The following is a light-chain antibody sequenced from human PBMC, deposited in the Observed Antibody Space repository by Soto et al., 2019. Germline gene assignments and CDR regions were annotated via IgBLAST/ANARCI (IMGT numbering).Light chain of an antibody. J-gene: IGKJ1*01. CDR2: KAS. V-gene: IGKV1-5*03. CDR3: QQYNSLWT. CDR1: QSISTS. Sequence: DIQMTQSPSTLSASVGDSVTITCRASQSISTSLAWYQQKPGKAPKLLIYKASNLKSGVPSRFSGSGSGTEFPLTISSLQPDDFATYYCQQYNSLWTFGQGTKVEIK.